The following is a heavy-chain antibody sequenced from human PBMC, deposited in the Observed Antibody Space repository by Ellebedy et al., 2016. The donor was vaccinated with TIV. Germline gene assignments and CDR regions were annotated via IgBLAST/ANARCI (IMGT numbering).Heavy chain of an antibody. CDR2: ISAYNGNT. J-gene: IGHJ4*02. D-gene: IGHD5-18*01. V-gene: IGHV1-18*01. CDR1: GYTFTSYG. Sequence: ASVKVSCKASGYTFTSYGISWVRQAPGQGLEWMGWISAYNGNTNYAQKLQGRVTMTTDTSTSTAYMELSSLRSEDTAVYYCARDGDVDTADQLDYWGQGTLVTVSS. CDR3: ARDGDVDTADQLDY.